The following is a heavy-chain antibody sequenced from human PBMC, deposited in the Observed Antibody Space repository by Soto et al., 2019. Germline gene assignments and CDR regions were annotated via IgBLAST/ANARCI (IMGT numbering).Heavy chain of an antibody. V-gene: IGHV1-69*06. D-gene: IGHD3-9*01. Sequence: QVQLVQSGAEVKKPGSSVKVSCKASGGTFSSNAISWVRQAPGQGLEWMEGIIPIYASPNYAQNFQGRVTVTADKATSTAYLELRRLKFADSAIYYCAVTVTGSRSPLAHWGRGTLVIVSS. J-gene: IGHJ4*02. CDR3: AVTVTGSRSPLAH. CDR1: GGTFSSNA. CDR2: IIPIYASP.